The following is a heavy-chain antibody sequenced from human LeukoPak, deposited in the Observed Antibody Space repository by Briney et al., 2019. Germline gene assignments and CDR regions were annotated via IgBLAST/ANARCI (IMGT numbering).Heavy chain of an antibody. J-gene: IGHJ5*02. CDR1: GYSFTCYW. D-gene: IGHD2-15*01. CDR3: ARQEYCSGGSCYTWFDP. V-gene: IGHV5-51*01. CDR2: IYPADSDI. Sequence: GESLKISCKGSGYSFTCYWIGWVRQMPGKGLEWMGIIYPADSDIRYSPSFQGQVTISADKSISTAYLQWSSLKASDTAMYYCARQEYCSGGSCYTWFDPWGQGTLVTVSS.